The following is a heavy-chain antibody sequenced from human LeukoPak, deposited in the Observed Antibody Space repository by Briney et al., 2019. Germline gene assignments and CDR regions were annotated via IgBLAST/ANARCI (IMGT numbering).Heavy chain of an antibody. CDR1: GDSISNYY. CDR3: AIRRPHIVVVPAADYYYYYMDV. V-gene: IGHV4-59*12. J-gene: IGHJ6*03. Sequence: SETLSLTCTVSGDSISNYYWSWIRQPPGKGLEWIGYIYYSGTTNYNPSLKSRVTISVDTSKNQFSLKLSSVTAADTAVYYCAIRRPHIVVVPAADYYYYYMDVWDKGTTVTISS. D-gene: IGHD2-2*01. CDR2: IYYSGTT.